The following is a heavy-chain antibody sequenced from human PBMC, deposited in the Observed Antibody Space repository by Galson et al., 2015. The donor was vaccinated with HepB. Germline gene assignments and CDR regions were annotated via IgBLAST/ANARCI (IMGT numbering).Heavy chain of an antibody. D-gene: IGHD3-22*01. CDR2: ISSSSSYI. J-gene: IGHJ6*02. CDR3: ARDLWGSSGYYPIRGYYYGMDV. Sequence: SLRLSCAASGFTFSSYSMNWVRQAPGKGLEWVSSISSSSSYIYYADSVKGRFTISRDNAKNSLYLQMNSLRAEDTAVYYCARDLWGSSGYYPIRGYYYGMDVWGQGTTVTVSS. V-gene: IGHV3-21*01. CDR1: GFTFSSYS.